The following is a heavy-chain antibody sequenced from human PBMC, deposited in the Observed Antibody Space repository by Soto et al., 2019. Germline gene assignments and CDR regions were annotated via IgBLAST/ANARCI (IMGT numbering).Heavy chain of an antibody. V-gene: IGHV4-30-2*01. CDR2: IYHSGST. D-gene: IGHD4-17*01. CDR1: GGSISKNGYS. J-gene: IGHJ4*02. CDR3: ARTVTTGPFFDF. Sequence: QLHLQESGSGLVKPSQTLSLTCAVSGGSISKNGYSWSWIRQPPRKGLEWIGYIYHSGSTYYNPSLKRRVSISVDRSNNRFSLTLSSVTAADTAVYYCARTVTTGPFFDFWGQGTLVTVSS.